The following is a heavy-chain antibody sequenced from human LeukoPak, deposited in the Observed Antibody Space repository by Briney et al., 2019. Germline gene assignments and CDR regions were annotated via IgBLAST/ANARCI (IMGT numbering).Heavy chain of an antibody. J-gene: IGHJ4*02. CDR2: INPSGGST. CDR3: ARGHSNSPYLY. V-gene: IGHV1-46*01. D-gene: IGHD6-6*01. Sequence: GASVKVSCKASGYTFTSYYMHWVRQAPGQRLESMGIINPSGGSTSYAQKFQDRVTMTRDTPTSTVYMELSSLRSEDTAVYYCARGHSNSPYLYWGQGTLVTVSS. CDR1: GYTFTSYY.